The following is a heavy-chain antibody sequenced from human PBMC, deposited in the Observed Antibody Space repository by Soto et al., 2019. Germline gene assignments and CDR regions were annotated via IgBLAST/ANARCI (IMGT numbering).Heavy chain of an antibody. CDR3: ARGGSSWYERYYYYGMDV. D-gene: IGHD6-13*01. V-gene: IGHV4-39*01. CDR1: GGSISSSSYY. CDR2: IYYSGST. J-gene: IGHJ6*02. Sequence: SETLSLTCTVSGGSISSSSYYWGWIRQPPGKGLEWIGSIYYSGSTYYNPSLKSRVTISVDTSKNQFSLKLSSVTAADTAVYYCARGGSSWYERYYYYGMDVWGQWTTVTVSS.